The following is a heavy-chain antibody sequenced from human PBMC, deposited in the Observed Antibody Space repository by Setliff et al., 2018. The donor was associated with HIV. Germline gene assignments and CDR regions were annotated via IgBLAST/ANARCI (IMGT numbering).Heavy chain of an antibody. CDR2: IYTSGST. CDR1: GGSISSYY. J-gene: IGHJ3*02. D-gene: IGHD4-17*01. Sequence: PSETLSLTCTVSGGSISSYYWNWIRQPAGKGLEWIGRIYTSGSTNYNPSLKSRVTMSVDTSKNQFSLKLSSVTAADTAVYYCATLRRDHDSYGEYRDDVFDIWGQGTMVTVSS. CDR3: ATLRRDHDSYGEYRDDVFDI. V-gene: IGHV4-4*07.